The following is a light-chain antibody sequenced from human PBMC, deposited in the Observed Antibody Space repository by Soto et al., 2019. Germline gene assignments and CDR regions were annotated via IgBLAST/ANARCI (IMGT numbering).Light chain of an antibody. J-gene: IGLJ2*01. CDR1: SSNIGAGYD. V-gene: IGLV1-40*01. CDR2: GNS. CDR3: KSYDSSLSGYVV. Sequence: QAVVTQPPSVSGAPGQRVTITCTGSSSNIGAGYDVHWYQQLPGTAPKLIIYGNSNRPSGVPDRFSGSKSGTSASLAITGLQAEDEADYYCKSYDSSLSGYVVFGGGTKLTVL.